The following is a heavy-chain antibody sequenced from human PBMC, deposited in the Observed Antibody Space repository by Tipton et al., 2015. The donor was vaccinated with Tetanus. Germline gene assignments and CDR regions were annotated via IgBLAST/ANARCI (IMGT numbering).Heavy chain of an antibody. CDR3: ARGGTMDY. D-gene: IGHD1-1*01. Sequence: QSGAEVKKPGSSVKVPCKASGGTFTNYALSWVRQAPGQGLEWMGWINTDKGSTNYAQNLQGRVIMTTDTSTLTAYMELRSLRSDDTAVYYCARGGTMDYWGQGTLVTVSA. CDR2: INTDKGST. CDR1: GGTFTNYA. V-gene: IGHV1-18*01. J-gene: IGHJ4*02.